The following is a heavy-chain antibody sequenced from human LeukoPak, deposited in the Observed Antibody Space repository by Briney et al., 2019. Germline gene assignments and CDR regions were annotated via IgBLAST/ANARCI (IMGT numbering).Heavy chain of an antibody. Sequence: SETLSLTCTVSGGSISSYYWSWIRQPPGKGLEWIGYIYYSGSTNYNPSLKSRVTTSVDTSKNQFSLKLTSVTAADTAVYYCARDPYSGAYGDTYYYFMDVWGKGTTVTISS. CDR3: ARDPYSGAYGDTYYYFMDV. CDR1: GGSISSYY. V-gene: IGHV4-59*01. J-gene: IGHJ6*03. CDR2: IYYSGST. D-gene: IGHD1-26*01.